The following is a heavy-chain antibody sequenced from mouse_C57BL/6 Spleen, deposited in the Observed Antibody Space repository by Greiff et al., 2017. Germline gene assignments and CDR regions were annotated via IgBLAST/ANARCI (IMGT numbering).Heavy chain of an antibody. CDR3: AHGNYGAMDY. D-gene: IGHD2-1*01. CDR1: GYTFTSYW. V-gene: IGHV1-55*01. CDR2: IYPGSGST. J-gene: IGHJ4*01. Sequence: QVQLKEPGAELVKPGASVKMSCKASGYTFTSYWLTWVKQRPGQGLEWIGDIYPGSGSTNYNEKFKSKATLTVDTSSSTAYMQLSSLTSEDSAVYYCAHGNYGAMDYWGQGTSVTVSS.